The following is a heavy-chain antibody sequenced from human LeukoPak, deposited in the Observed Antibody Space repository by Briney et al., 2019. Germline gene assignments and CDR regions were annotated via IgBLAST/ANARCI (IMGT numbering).Heavy chain of an antibody. CDR2: IYTSGST. V-gene: IGHV4-61*02. J-gene: IGHJ5*02. Sequence: SETLSLTCTVSGGSISSGSYYWNWIRQPAGKGLEWIGRIYTSGSTNYNPSLKSRVTISVDTSKNQFSLKLSSVTAADTAVYYCARDEGYYDSSGYYNWFDPWGQGTLVTVSS. D-gene: IGHD3-22*01. CDR1: GGSISSGSYY. CDR3: ARDEGYYDSSGYYNWFDP.